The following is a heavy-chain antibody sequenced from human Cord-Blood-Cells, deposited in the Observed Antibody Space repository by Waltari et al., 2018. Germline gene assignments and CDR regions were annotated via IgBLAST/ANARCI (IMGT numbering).Heavy chain of an antibody. CDR1: GFSFSSYG. J-gene: IGHJ4*02. V-gene: IGHV3-74*01. CDR2: INSDGSST. Sequence: EVQLVESGGGLVQPGGSMRLSCAAAGFSFSSYGMHWVRQAPGKGLVWVSRINSDGSSTSYADSVKGRFTISRDNAKNTLYLQMNSLRAEDTAVYYCASVDYGDYWGQGTLVTVSS. CDR3: ASVDYGDY.